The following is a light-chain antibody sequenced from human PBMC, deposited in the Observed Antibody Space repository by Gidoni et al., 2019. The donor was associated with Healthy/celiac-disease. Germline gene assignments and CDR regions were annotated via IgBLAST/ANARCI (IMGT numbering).Light chain of an antibody. V-gene: IGLV2-14*03. J-gene: IGLJ1*01. Sequence: GSPGQSITISCTGTSSDVGGYNYVSWYQQHPGKAPKLMIYDVSNRPSGVSNRFSGSKSGNTASLTISGPQAEDEADYYCSSYTSSIFYVFGTGTKVTVL. CDR1: SSDVGGYNY. CDR3: SSYTSSIFYV. CDR2: DVS.